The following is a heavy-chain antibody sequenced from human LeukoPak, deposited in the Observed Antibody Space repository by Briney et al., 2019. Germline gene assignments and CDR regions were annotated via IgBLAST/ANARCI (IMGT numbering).Heavy chain of an antibody. CDR3: ARDLDCSSTSCYKADAFDI. Sequence: GGSLRLSCAASGFPFSTYAMSWVRQAPGKGLEWVSSIRGSDGSTYYADSVKGRFTISRDNAKNSLYLQMNSLRAEDTAVYYCARDLDCSSTSCYKADAFDIWGQGTMVTVSS. CDR2: IRGSDGST. D-gene: IGHD2-2*02. CDR1: GFPFSTYA. J-gene: IGHJ3*02. V-gene: IGHV3-23*01.